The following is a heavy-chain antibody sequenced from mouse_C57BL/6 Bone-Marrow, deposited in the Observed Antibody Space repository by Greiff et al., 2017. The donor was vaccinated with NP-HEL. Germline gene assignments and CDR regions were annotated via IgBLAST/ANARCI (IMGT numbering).Heavy chain of an antibody. V-gene: IGHV10-3*01. Sequence: EVQRVESGGGLVQPKGSLKLSCAASGFTFNTYAMHWVRQAPGKGLEWVARIRSKSSNYATYYADSVKDRFTISRDDSQSMLYLQMNNLKTEDTAMYYCVRGRGITTVVHAMDYWGQGTSVTVSS. CDR3: VRGRGITTVVHAMDY. CDR1: GFTFNTYA. CDR2: IRSKSSNYAT. J-gene: IGHJ4*01. D-gene: IGHD1-1*01.